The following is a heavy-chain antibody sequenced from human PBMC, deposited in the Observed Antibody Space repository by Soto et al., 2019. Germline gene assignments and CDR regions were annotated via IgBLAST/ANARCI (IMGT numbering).Heavy chain of an antibody. CDR2: ISGSGGST. J-gene: IGHJ3*02. Sequence: GGSLRLSCAASGFTFSSYAMSWVRQAPGKGLEWVSAISGSGGSTYYADSVKGRFTISRDNSKNTLYLQMNSLRAEDTAVYYCAKSNVVVVAAGDAFDIWGQGTMVTVSS. CDR1: GFTFSSYA. V-gene: IGHV3-23*01. D-gene: IGHD2-15*01. CDR3: AKSNVVVVAAGDAFDI.